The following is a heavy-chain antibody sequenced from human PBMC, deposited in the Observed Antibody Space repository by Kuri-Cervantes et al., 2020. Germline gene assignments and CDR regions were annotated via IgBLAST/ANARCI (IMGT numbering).Heavy chain of an antibody. J-gene: IGHJ1*01. D-gene: IGHD3-16*01. CDR1: GFTFSSYS. CDR3: ARDPGFLTSVGGPPA. CDR2: ISSSSSTI. V-gene: IGHV3-48*01. Sequence: GGSLRLSCAASGFTFSSYSMNWVRQAPGKGLEWVSYISSSSSTIYYADSVKGRFTISRDNGKSTLYLDLNNLRAEDTAVYYCARDPGFLTSVGGPPAWGQGTMVTVSS.